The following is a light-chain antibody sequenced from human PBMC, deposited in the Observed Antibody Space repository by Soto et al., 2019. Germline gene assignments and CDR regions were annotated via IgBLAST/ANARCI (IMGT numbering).Light chain of an antibody. Sequence: DIQMTQSPSTLYASVGDRVTITCRAIQSISSWLAWYQQKPGKAPKLLIYKASSLESGVPSRFSGSGSGTEFTLTISSLQPDDFATYYCQQYNSYPYTFGQGTKVDIK. CDR1: QSISSW. CDR2: KAS. CDR3: QQYNSYPYT. V-gene: IGKV1-5*03. J-gene: IGKJ2*01.